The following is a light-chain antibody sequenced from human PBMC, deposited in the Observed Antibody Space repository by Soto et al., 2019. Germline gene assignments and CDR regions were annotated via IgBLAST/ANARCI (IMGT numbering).Light chain of an antibody. CDR3: QQYGSSPRT. V-gene: IGKV3-20*01. CDR2: GAS. CDR1: QSVSSSY. J-gene: IGKJ1*01. Sequence: EIVWTQSPGTLSLSPGERATLSCRASQSVSSSYLAWYQQKPGQAPRLLIYGASSRATGIPYRFSGSGSGTDCTLTISSLEPDDFAVYYCQQYGSSPRTFGQWTKVEIK.